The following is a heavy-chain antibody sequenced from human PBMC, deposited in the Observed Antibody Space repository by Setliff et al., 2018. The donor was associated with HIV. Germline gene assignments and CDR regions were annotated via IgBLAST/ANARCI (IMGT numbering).Heavy chain of an antibody. V-gene: IGHV1-69*10. CDR3: ARDRPPDPDYGYFDY. D-gene: IGHD3-10*01. CDR1: GDTFSTYV. J-gene: IGHJ4*02. CDR2: VTPILHTT. Sequence: SVKVSCKSSGDTFSTYVFTWVRQAPGQGLEWMGGVTPILHTTNYAQKFQGRVTITADISTRTVYMELSSLTSADTAVYYCARDRPPDPDYGYFDYWGQGTLVTVSS.